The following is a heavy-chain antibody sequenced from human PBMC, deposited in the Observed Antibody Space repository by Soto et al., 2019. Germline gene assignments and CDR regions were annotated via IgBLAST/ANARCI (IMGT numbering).Heavy chain of an antibody. CDR1: GFTFSSYA. J-gene: IGHJ4*02. V-gene: IGHV3-21*01. Sequence: GGSLRLSCAASGFTFSSYAMHWVRQAPGKGLEWVSSISSSSSYIYYADSVKGRFTISRDNAKNSLYLQMNSLRAEDTAVYYCARIRGLAYCGGDCYSPRGMFDYWGQGTLVTVSS. D-gene: IGHD2-21*02. CDR3: ARIRGLAYCGGDCYSPRGMFDY. CDR2: ISSSSSYI.